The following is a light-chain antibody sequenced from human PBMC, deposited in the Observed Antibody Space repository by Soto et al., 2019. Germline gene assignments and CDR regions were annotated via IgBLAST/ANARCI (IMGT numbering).Light chain of an antibody. Sequence: QSALTQPASVSGSPGQSITISCTGTSCDVGGYNYVSWYQQHPGKAPKLMIYDVSNRPSGVSNRFSGSKSGNTASLTISGLQAEDEADYYCRSYTSSITPCVFGAGTKVTVL. CDR1: SCDVGGYNY. CDR2: DVS. V-gene: IGLV2-14*01. J-gene: IGLJ1*01. CDR3: RSYTSSITPCV.